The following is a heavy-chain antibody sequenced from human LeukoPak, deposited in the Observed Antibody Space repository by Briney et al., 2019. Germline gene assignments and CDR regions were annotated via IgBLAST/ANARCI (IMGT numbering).Heavy chain of an antibody. CDR3: AKPSYSGSYYYYYYYGMDV. D-gene: IGHD1-26*01. Sequence: PGGSLRLSCAASGFTFDDYAMHWVRQAPGKGLEWVSLISGDGGSTYYADSVKGRFTISRDNSKNSLYLQMNSLRTEDTALYYCAKPSYSGSYYYYYYYGMDVWGQGTTVTVSS. V-gene: IGHV3-43*02. CDR1: GFTFDDYA. CDR2: ISGDGGST. J-gene: IGHJ6*02.